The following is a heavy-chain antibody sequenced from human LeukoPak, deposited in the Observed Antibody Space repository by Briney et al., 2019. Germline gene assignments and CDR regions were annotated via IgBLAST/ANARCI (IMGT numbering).Heavy chain of an antibody. J-gene: IGHJ4*02. V-gene: IGHV3-66*01. Sequence: GGSLRLSCAASEFSVGSNYMTWVRQAPGKGLEWVSLIYSGGSTYYADSVKGRFTISRDNAKNSLYLQMNSLRAEDTAVYYCARGSGDYVWGSYREWGQGTLVTVSS. D-gene: IGHD3-16*02. CDR3: ARGSGDYVWGSYRE. CDR2: IYSGGST. CDR1: EFSVGSNY.